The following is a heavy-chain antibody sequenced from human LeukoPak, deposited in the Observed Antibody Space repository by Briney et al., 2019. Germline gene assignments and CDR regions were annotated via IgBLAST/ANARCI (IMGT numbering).Heavy chain of an antibody. CDR2: ISSSSSYI. CDR3: ASGGYVLGIRKDPFDY. D-gene: IGHD2-8*02. Sequence: VGSLRLSCAASGFTFSSYSMNWVRQAPGKGLEWVSSISSSSSYIYYADSVKGRFTISRDNAKNSLYLQMNSLRAEDTAVYYCASGGYVLGIRKDPFDYWGQGTLVTVSS. J-gene: IGHJ4*02. V-gene: IGHV3-21*01. CDR1: GFTFSSYS.